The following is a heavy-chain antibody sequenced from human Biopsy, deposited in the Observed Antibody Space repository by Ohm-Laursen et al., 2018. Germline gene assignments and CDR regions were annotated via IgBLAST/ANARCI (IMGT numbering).Heavy chain of an antibody. CDR3: ARGPRGLVVITTTALYFDY. D-gene: IGHD3-22*01. J-gene: IGHJ4*02. CDR1: GYTFTSYY. Sequence: ASVKVFCKASGYTFTSYYLHWVRQAPGQGLEWMGRINPNNDNTAYAQKFQGRITMTKDTSTSTVYMDLSSLTFDDSAVYYCARGPRGLVVITTTALYFDYWGQGNLVTVSS. CDR2: INPNNDNT. V-gene: IGHV1-46*01.